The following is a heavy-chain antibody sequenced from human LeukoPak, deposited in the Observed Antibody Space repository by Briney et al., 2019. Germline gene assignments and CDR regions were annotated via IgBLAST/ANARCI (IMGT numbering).Heavy chain of an antibody. CDR3: ARPNREDAFDI. V-gene: IGHV5-51*01. CDR1: GFSFTSYW. CDR2: IYPGDSDT. D-gene: IGHD4/OR15-4a*01. J-gene: IGHJ3*02. Sequence: GESLKISCKGSGFSFTSYWIAWVRQMPEKGLEWMGIIYPGDSDTRYSPSFQGQVTISADKSISTAYLQWSTLKASDTAMYYCARPNREDAFDIWGQGTMVTVSS.